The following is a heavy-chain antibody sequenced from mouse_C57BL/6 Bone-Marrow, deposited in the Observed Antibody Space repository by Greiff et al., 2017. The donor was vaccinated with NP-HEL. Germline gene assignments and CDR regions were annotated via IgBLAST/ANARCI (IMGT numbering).Heavy chain of an antibody. CDR2: IRNKANNHAT. V-gene: IGHV6-6*01. J-gene: IGHJ1*03. CDR3: TGPLYYYGSSPWYFDV. CDR1: GFTFSDAW. Sequence: EVQLQESGGGLVQPGGSMKLSCAASGFTFSDAWMDWVRQSPETGLEWVAEIRNKANNHATYYAESVKGRFTISRDDSKSSVYLQMNSLRAEDNGIDYCTGPLYYYGSSPWYFDVWGTGTTVTVSS. D-gene: IGHD1-1*01.